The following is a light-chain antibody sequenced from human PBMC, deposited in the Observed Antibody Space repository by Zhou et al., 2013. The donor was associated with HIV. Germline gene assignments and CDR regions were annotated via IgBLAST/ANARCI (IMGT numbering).Light chain of an antibody. Sequence: EIVLTQSPATLSLSPGERATLSCRASQSVSSYLAWYQQKPGQAPRLLIYDASNRATGIPARFSGSGSGTDFTLTISRLEPEDFAVYSCQQYASSPRTFGQGTKRWKSN. CDR2: DAS. CDR3: QQYASSPRT. CDR1: QSVSSY. J-gene: IGKJ1*01. V-gene: IGKV3-20*01.